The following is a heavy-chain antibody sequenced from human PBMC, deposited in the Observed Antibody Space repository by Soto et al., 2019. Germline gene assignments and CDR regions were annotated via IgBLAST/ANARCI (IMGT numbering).Heavy chain of an antibody. D-gene: IGHD3-9*01. CDR1: GFTFSSYA. V-gene: IGHV3-23*01. CDR2: ISGSGGST. Sequence: GGSLRLSCAASGFTFSSYAMSWVRQAPGKGLEWVSAISGSGGSTYYADSVKGRFTISRDNSKNTLYLQMNSLRAEDTAVYYCAPPLGGVPDILTGYYTLPIDYWGQGTLVTVSS. CDR3: APPLGGVPDILTGYYTLPIDY. J-gene: IGHJ4*02.